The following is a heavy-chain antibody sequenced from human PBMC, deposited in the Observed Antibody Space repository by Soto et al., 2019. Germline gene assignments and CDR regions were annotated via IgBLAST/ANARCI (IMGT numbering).Heavy chain of an antibody. CDR1: GFTVSSDS. J-gene: IGHJ6*02. Sequence: PGGSLRLSCAASGFTVSSDSMTWVRQAPGKGLEWISIIYSDNNTDYADSVKGRFSISRDTSKNFLYLQMNSLRAEDTAEYYCARHYSAMGVWGQGTTVTVSS. V-gene: IGHV3-53*01. CDR2: IYSDNNT. CDR3: ARHYSAMGV.